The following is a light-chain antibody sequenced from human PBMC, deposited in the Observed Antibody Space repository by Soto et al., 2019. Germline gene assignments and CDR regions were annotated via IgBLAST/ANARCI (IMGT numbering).Light chain of an antibody. CDR2: GAS. Sequence: EIVLTQSPGTLSLPPGERATLSCRANQSVSSRYLAWYQQKPGQAPRLLIYGASRRATGIPDRFSGSGSGTDFTLTISRLEPEDFAVYFCQQYGNSRWTFGQGTRVEIK. J-gene: IGKJ1*01. V-gene: IGKV3-20*01. CDR3: QQYGNSRWT. CDR1: QSVSSRY.